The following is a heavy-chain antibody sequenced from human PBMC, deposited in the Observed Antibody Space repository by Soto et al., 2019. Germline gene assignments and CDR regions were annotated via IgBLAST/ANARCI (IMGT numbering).Heavy chain of an antibody. V-gene: IGHV3-48*02. CDR3: ARALIRGYSGYDPFDY. Sequence: GGSLRLSCAASGFTFSDYAMHWVRQAPGKGLEWVSYISSSSSTIYYADSVKGRFTISRDNAKNSLYLQMNSLRDEDTAVYYCARALIRGYSGYDPFDYWAQGTLVPVSS. CDR1: GFTFSDYA. D-gene: IGHD5-12*01. CDR2: ISSSSSTI. J-gene: IGHJ4*02.